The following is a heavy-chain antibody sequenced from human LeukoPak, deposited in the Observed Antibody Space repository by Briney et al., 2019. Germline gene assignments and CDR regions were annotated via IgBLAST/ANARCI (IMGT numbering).Heavy chain of an antibody. CDR3: ARGAYSSSWLNFDY. J-gene: IGHJ4*02. CDR2: IRSDGSNK. Sequence: GGSLRLSCAASGFTFGSYGMHWVRQAPGKGLEWVTFIRSDGSNKYYADSVKGRFTISRDNSKNTLYLQMNSLRAADTAVYYCARGAYSSSWLNFDYWGQGTLVTVSS. D-gene: IGHD6-13*01. V-gene: IGHV3-30*02. CDR1: GFTFGSYG.